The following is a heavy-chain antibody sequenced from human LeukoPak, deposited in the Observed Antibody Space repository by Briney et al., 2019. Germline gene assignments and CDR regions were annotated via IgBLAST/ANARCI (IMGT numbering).Heavy chain of an antibody. V-gene: IGHV3-23*01. Sequence: PGGSLRLSCAASGFTFSSYAMSWVRQAPGKGLEWVSAISGSGGSTYYADSVKGRFTISRDNAKNSLYLQMNSLRAEDTAVYYCAKEKRYSLTYYYYGMDVWGQGTTVTVSS. CDR2: ISGSGGST. CDR3: AKEKRYSLTYYYYGMDV. J-gene: IGHJ6*02. CDR1: GFTFSSYA. D-gene: IGHD5-18*01.